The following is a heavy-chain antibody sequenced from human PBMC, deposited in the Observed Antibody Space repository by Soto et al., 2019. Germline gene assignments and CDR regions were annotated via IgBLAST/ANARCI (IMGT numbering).Heavy chain of an antibody. CDR3: ARGVKVTTFYYCYYMDV. Sequence: ASVKVSCKASGYTFTSYDINWVRQATGQGLEWMGWMNPNSGNTGYAQKFQGRVTMTRNTSISTAYMELSSLRSEDTAVYYCARGVKVTTFYYCYYMDVWRKGTTVTVS. CDR1: GYTFTSYD. J-gene: IGHJ6*03. D-gene: IGHD4-4*01. V-gene: IGHV1-8*01. CDR2: MNPNSGNT.